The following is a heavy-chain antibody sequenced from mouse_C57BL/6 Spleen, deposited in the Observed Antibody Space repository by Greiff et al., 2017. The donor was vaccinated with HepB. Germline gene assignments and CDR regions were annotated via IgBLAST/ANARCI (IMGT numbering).Heavy chain of an antibody. V-gene: IGHV1-50*01. D-gene: IGHD3-3*01. Sequence: QVQLQQPGAELVKPGASVKLSCKASGYTFTSYWMQWVKQRPGQGLEWIGEIDPSDSYTNYNQKFKGKATLTVDTSSSTAYMQLSSLTSEDSAVYYCARKGLLGWYFDVWGTGTTVTVSS. CDR1: GYTFTSYW. CDR3: ARKGLLGWYFDV. CDR2: IDPSDSYT. J-gene: IGHJ1*03.